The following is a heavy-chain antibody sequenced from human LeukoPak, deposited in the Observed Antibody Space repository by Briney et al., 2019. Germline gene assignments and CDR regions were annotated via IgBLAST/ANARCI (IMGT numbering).Heavy chain of an antibody. CDR3: CGSGWFAGPFGY. Sequence: KPSEPLSLTCSVSGGSITKNGYYWGWIRQSPETGLEWIGSMHYSGSTYYNPSLNSRATISVDTSKNQFSLKLTSVTAADTAVYYCCGSGWFAGPFGYWGQGALVTVSS. J-gene: IGHJ4*02. CDR1: GGSITKNGYY. D-gene: IGHD6-19*01. CDR2: MHYSGST. V-gene: IGHV4-39*07.